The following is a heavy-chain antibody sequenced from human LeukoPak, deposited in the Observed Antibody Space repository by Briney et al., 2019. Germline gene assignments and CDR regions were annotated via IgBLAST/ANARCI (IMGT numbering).Heavy chain of an antibody. Sequence: SETLSLTCTVSGGSISSGSYYWSWIRQPAGKGLEWIGRIYTSGSTNYNPSLKSRVTVSVDTSKNQFSLKLSSVTAADTAVYYCARGVAVTVLAFDIWGQGTMVTVSS. D-gene: IGHD4-17*01. CDR1: GGSISSGSYY. CDR3: ARGVAVTVLAFDI. V-gene: IGHV4-61*02. J-gene: IGHJ3*02. CDR2: IYTSGST.